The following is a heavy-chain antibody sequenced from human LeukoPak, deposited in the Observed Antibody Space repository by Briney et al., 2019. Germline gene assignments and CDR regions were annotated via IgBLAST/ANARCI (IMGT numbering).Heavy chain of an antibody. V-gene: IGHV1-8*01. CDR1: GYTFTSYD. Sequence: ASVKVSCKASGYTFTSYDINWVRQATGQGLEWMGWMNPNSGNTGYAQKFQGRVTMTRNTSISTAYMELSSLRSEDTAVYYCAISVVYNSYYYYGMDVWGQGTTVTVSS. CDR2: MNPNSGNT. J-gene: IGHJ6*02. CDR3: AISVVYNSYYYYGMDV. D-gene: IGHD2-21*01.